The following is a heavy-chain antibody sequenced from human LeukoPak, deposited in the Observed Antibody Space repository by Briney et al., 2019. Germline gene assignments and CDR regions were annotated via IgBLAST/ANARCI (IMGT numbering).Heavy chain of an antibody. CDR2: INSDGSST. CDR3: AKAEWLLLYFDY. CDR1: GFTFSSYW. Sequence: GGSLRLSCAASGFTFSSYWMHWVRQAPGKGLVWVSRINSDGSSTSYADSVKGRFTISRDNAKTSLYLQMNSLRAEDTALYYCAKAEWLLLYFDYWGQGTLVTVSS. J-gene: IGHJ4*02. D-gene: IGHD3-22*01. V-gene: IGHV3-74*01.